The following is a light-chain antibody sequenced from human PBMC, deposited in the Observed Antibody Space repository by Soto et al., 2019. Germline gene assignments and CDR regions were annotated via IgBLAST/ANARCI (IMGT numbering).Light chain of an antibody. Sequence: QSALTQPRSVSGSPGQSVTISCTGTSSDVGGYNYVSWYQQYPGKAPKLLLSSVSKRPSGVPDRFSGSKSGNTASLTISALQAEDEADYYCCSYAGGYTYVFSPRSKVSV. J-gene: IGLJ1*01. CDR3: CSYAGGYTYV. CDR1: SSDVGGYNY. CDR2: SVS. V-gene: IGLV2-11*01.